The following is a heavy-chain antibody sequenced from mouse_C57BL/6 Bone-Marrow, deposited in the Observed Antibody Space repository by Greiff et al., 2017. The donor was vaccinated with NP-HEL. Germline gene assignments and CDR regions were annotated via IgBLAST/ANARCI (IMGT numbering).Heavy chain of an antibody. Sequence: EVQLQQSGPELVKPGASVKLSCKASGYTFTDYYMNWVKQSHGKSLEWIGDINPNNGGTSYNQKFKGKATLTVDKSSSTAYMELRSLTSEDSAVYYCATYSHSWGQGTTLTVSS. CDR2: INPNNGGT. J-gene: IGHJ2*01. CDR3: ATYSHS. CDR1: GYTFTDYY. V-gene: IGHV1-26*01. D-gene: IGHD2-12*01.